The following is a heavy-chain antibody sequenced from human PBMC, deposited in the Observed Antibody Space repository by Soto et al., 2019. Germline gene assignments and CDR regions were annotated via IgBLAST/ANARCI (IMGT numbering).Heavy chain of an antibody. Sequence: GGSLRLSCAASRFTFSTYEMIWVRQAPGKGLEWVSYISISGNTVYYADSVKGRFTISRDKTRNSLYLQMNSLRAEDTALYYCVRYCSSTLCNGVATRTFAYWGQGTFVTVSS. CDR2: ISISGNTV. J-gene: IGHJ4*02. D-gene: IGHD2-2*01. CDR3: VRYCSSTLCNGVATRTFAY. V-gene: IGHV3-48*03. CDR1: RFTFSTYE.